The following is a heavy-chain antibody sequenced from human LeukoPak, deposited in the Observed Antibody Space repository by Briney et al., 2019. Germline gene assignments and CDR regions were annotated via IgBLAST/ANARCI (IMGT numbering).Heavy chain of an antibody. J-gene: IGHJ4*02. CDR1: GFTFSSYG. CDR2: ISWNSGSI. V-gene: IGHV3-9*01. Sequence: GGSLRLSCAASGFTFSSYGMHWVRQAPGKGLEWVSGISWNSGSIGYADSVKGRFTISRDNAKNSLYLQMNSLRAEDTALYYCAKDSGYDYYFDYWGQGTLVTVSS. D-gene: IGHD5-12*01. CDR3: AKDSGYDYYFDY.